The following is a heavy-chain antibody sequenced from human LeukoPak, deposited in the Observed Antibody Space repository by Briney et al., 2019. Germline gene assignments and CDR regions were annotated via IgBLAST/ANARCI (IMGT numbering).Heavy chain of an antibody. CDR2: IYYSGST. J-gene: IGHJ4*02. CDR1: GGSISSYY. V-gene: IGHV4-59*08. D-gene: IGHD6-19*01. Sequence: SETLSLTCTVSGGSISSYYWSWIRQPPGKGLEWIGYIYYSGSTNYNPSLKSRVTISVDTSKNQFSLKLSSVTAAGTAVYYCARHSQWLVPFFDYWGQGTLVTVSS. CDR3: ARHSQWLVPFFDY.